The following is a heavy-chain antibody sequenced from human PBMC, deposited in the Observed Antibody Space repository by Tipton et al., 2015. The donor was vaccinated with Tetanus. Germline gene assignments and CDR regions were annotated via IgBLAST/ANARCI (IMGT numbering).Heavy chain of an antibody. CDR1: GGSISDKKYY. J-gene: IGHJ5*02. V-gene: IGHV4-39*02. CDR2: IYFEGST. CDR3: ARHLYGYWFDP. D-gene: IGHD5-18*01. Sequence: GLVKPSETLSLNCTVSGGSISDKKYYWSWIRQPPGKGLEWIASIYFEGSTYYSPSLKSRVTIAVDTSQNVFSLRLTSVTAADTAVYYCARHLYGYWFDPWGQGALVTVSS.